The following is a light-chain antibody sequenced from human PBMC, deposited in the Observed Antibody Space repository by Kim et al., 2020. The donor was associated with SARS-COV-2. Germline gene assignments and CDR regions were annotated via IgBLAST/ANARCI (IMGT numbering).Light chain of an antibody. CDR2: GAS. J-gene: IGKJ1*01. Sequence: EIVMTQSPATLSVSPGESATLSCRASQSVSSNLAWYQQKPGQAPRLLIYGASTRATGIPARFSGSGSGTEFTLTISSLQSEDFAVYYCKQYNKWPRTFGQGSKVEIK. CDR3: KQYNKWPRT. CDR1: QSVSSN. V-gene: IGKV3-15*01.